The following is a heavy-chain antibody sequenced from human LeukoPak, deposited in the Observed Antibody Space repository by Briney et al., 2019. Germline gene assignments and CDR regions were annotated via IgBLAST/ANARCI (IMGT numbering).Heavy chain of an antibody. V-gene: IGHV3-11*06. CDR1: GFTFSDYY. CDR2: ISSSSYT. D-gene: IGHD6-13*01. J-gene: IGHJ4*02. CDR3: ARALETGYSSSWYSLTFDY. Sequence: GGSLRLSCAASGFTFSDYYTSWIRQAPGKGLEWVSYISSSSYTNYADSVKGRFTISRDNAKNSLYLQMNSLRAEDTAVYYCARALETGYSSSWYSLTFDYWGQGTLVTVSS.